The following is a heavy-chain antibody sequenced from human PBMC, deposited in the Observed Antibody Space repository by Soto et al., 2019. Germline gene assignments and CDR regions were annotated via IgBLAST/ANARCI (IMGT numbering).Heavy chain of an antibody. CDR3: ARAAIAVAGTGAFDI. V-gene: IGHV3-13*01. CDR1: GFTFSSYD. Sequence: PGGSLRLSCAASGFTFSSYDMHWVRQATGKGLEWVSAIGTAGDTYYPGSVKGRFTISRENAKNSLYLQMNSLRAGDTAVYYCARAAIAVAGTGAFDIWGQGTTVTVSS. D-gene: IGHD6-19*01. J-gene: IGHJ3*02. CDR2: IGTAGDT.